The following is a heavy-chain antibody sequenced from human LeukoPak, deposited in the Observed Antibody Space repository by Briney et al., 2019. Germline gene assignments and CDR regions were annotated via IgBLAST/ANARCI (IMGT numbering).Heavy chain of an antibody. CDR2: GYPGGFT. J-gene: IGHJ4*02. D-gene: IGHD3-22*01. CDR3: AKDSAMIVVVIPDY. V-gene: IGHV3-66*01. CDR1: GFTVTSNY. Sequence: GGSLRLSCAVSGFTVTSNYMSWVRQAPGKGLEWVSVGYPGGFTYHADSVKGRFTISRDTSKNTVYLQMNSLRAEDTAVYYCAKDSAMIVVVIPDYWGQGTLVTVSS.